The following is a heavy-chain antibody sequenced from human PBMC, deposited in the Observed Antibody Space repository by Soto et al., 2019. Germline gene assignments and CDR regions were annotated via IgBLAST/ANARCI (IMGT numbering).Heavy chain of an antibody. CDR3: AKDYSSGWYFDY. Sequence: EVQLLESGGGLVQPGGSLRLSCAASGFTFTIYAMTWVRQAPGKGLEWVSSISNNGRSTDYADSMKGRFTISRDNSKNTLYLQMNSLRAEDTVVYYCAKDYSSGWYFDYWGQGTLVTVSS. CDR1: GFTFTIYA. CDR2: ISNNGRST. J-gene: IGHJ4*02. D-gene: IGHD6-19*01. V-gene: IGHV3-23*01.